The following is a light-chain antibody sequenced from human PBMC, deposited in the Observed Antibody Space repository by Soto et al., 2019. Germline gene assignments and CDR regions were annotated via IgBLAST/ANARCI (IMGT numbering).Light chain of an antibody. CDR2: KAS. CDR1: QSSSSW. CDR3: QQYNSYPWT. Sequence: DIQMTQSPSTLSASVGDRVTITCRASQSSSSWLAWYQQKPGKAPKLLIYKASSLESGVPSRFSGSGSGTEFTLAISSLQPDDFSSYYCQQYNSYPWTFGQGTKVELK. J-gene: IGKJ1*01. V-gene: IGKV1-5*03.